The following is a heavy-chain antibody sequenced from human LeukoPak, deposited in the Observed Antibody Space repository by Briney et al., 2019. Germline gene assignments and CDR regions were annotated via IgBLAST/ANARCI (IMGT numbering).Heavy chain of an antibody. Sequence: PSETLSLTCTVSGGSISSGLYYWGWIRQPPGKGLEWIGTISYSGSTNYNPSLKSRVTMSVDTSKNQFSLKPSSVTAADTAVYYCAREEGVLEWLLYLDYWGQGTLVTVSS. CDR1: GGSISSGLYY. D-gene: IGHD3-3*01. J-gene: IGHJ4*02. CDR3: AREEGVLEWLLYLDY. V-gene: IGHV4-39*07. CDR2: ISYSGST.